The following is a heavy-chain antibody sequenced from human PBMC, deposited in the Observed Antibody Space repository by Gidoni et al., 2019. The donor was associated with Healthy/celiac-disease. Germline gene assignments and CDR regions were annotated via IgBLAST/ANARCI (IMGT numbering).Heavy chain of an antibody. CDR2: INWNGGST. CDR1: GFPFDDYG. CDR3: ARDLAHCSGGSCYSGNDY. J-gene: IGHJ4*02. D-gene: IGHD2-15*01. Sequence: EVQLVESGGGVVRPGGSLRLSCAASGFPFDDYGMSWVRQAPGKGLEWVSGINWNGGSTGYADSVKGRFTISRDNAKNSLYLQMNSLRAEDTALYYCARDLAHCSGGSCYSGNDYWGQGTLVTVSS. V-gene: IGHV3-20*04.